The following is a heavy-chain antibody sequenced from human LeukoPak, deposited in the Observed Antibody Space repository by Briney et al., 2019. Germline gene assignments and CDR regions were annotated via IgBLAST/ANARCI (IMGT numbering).Heavy chain of an antibody. D-gene: IGHD3-10*01. CDR2: INHSGST. CDR1: GGSFSGYY. CDR3: ARLPMVRGVHTPAGSYGMDV. V-gene: IGHV4-34*01. Sequence: SETLSLTCAVYGGSFSGYYWSWIRQPPGKGLEWIGEINHSGSTNYNPSLKSRVTISVDTSKNQFSLKLSSVTAADTAVYYCARLPMVRGVHTPAGSYGMDVWDQGTTVTVSS. J-gene: IGHJ6*02.